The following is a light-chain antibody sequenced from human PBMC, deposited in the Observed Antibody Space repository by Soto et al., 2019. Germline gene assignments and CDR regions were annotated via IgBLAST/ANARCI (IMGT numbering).Light chain of an antibody. V-gene: IGLV2-14*01. Sequence: QSALTQPACVSVSPGQSITISGTGTSSDYVSWYQQHRGKAPKFLISEVSNRPSGISNRFSGPKSGNTASLTISGLQADDEADYYCSSYTSSSTYVFGTGTKVTVL. J-gene: IGLJ1*01. CDR1: SSDY. CDR3: SSYTSSSTYV. CDR2: EVS.